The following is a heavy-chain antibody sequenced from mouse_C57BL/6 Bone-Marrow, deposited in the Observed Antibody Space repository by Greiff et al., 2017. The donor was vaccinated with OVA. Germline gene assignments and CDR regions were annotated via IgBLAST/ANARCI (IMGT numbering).Heavy chain of an antibody. J-gene: IGHJ2*01. D-gene: IGHD3-3*01. CDR1: GYTFTDYE. V-gene: IGHV1-15*01. Sequence: QVQLQQSGAELVRPGASVTLSCKASGYTFTDYEMHWVKQTPVHGLEWIGAIDPETGGTAYNQKFKGKAILTADKSSSTAYMELRSLTSEDSAVYYCTRGQLYFDYGGQGTTLTVSS. CDR3: TRGQLYFDY. CDR2: IDPETGGT.